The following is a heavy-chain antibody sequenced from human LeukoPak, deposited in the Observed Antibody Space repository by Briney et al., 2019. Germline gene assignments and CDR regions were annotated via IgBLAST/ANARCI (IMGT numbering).Heavy chain of an antibody. V-gene: IGHV4-38-2*02. CDR3: YGDYIIYSNDY. CDR1: GYSISSGYY. J-gene: IGHJ4*02. Sequence: SETLSLTCTVSGYSISSGYYWGWIRQPPGKGLEWIGSIYHSGSTYYNPSLKSRVTISVDTSKNQFSLNLGSVTAADTAVYYCYGDYIIYSNDYWGQGTLVTVSS. D-gene: IGHD4-17*01. CDR2: IYHSGST.